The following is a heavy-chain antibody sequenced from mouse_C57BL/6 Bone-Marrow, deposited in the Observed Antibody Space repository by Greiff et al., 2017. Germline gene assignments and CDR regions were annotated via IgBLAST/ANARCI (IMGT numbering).Heavy chain of an antibody. CDR2: IYPGDGDT. CDR1: GYAFSSSW. V-gene: IGHV1-82*01. J-gene: IGHJ1*03. Sequence: QVQLQQSGPELVKPGASVKISCKASGYAFSSSWMNWVKQRPGKGLEWIGRIYPGDGDTNYNGKFKGKATLTADKSSSTAYMQLSSLTSEDSAVYFCARDTGWYFDAWGTGTTVTVSS. CDR3: ARDTGWYFDA. D-gene: IGHD1-1*01.